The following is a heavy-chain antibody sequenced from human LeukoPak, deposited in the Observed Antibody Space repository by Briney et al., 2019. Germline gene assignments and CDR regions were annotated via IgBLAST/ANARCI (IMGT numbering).Heavy chain of an antibody. CDR1: GGFTSPYK. CDR2: IYNSGST. Sequence: PSETLSLTCTVSGGFTSPYKWNWIRQPPGKGLEWIGYIYNSGSTNYNPSLKSRVTISVDTSKNQFSLKLSSVTAADTAVYYCARGLDYYYYYMDVWGKGTTVTVSS. J-gene: IGHJ6*03. CDR3: ARGLDYYYYYMDV. V-gene: IGHV4-59*08.